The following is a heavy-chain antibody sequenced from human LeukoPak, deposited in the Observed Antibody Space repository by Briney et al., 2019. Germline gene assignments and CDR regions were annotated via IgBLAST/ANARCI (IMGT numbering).Heavy chain of an antibody. D-gene: IGHD2/OR15-2a*01. CDR2: INSDGSWT. Sequence: GGSLRLSCAASGNYWMHWVRQAPGKGLVWVSHINSDGSWTSYADSVEGRFTISKDNAKNTVYLQMNSLRAEDAAVYYCVSFYETYWGRGTLVTVSS. J-gene: IGHJ4*02. V-gene: IGHV3-74*01. CDR3: VSFYETY. CDR1: GNYW.